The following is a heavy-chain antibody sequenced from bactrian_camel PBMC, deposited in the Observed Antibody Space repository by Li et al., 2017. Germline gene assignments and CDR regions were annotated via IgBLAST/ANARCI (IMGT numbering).Heavy chain of an antibody. CDR2: IGTEGVSI. CDR3: AADHCFSGLNWAQPARYAY. J-gene: IGHJ4*01. CDR1: GFTFRYFD. V-gene: IGHV3S40*01. Sequence: DVQLVESGGGLVQPGGSLRLSCSASGFTFRYFDMSWVRQAPGKGLEWVSSIGTEGVSIAYADFVKGRFTISRDNAKNTLYLQLNNLKPEDTDMYYCAADHCFSGLNWAQPARYAYCGQGTQVTVS. D-gene: IGHD1*01.